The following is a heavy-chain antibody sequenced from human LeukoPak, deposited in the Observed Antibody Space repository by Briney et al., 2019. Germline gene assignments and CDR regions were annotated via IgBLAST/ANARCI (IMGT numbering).Heavy chain of an antibody. D-gene: IGHD3-10*01. CDR2: ISSSSSYI. J-gene: IGHJ4*02. CDR3: ARDYYGSRSLFDY. Sequence: GGSLRLSCAASGFTFSSYSMNWVRQAPGKGLEWVSSISSSSSYIYYADSVKGRFTISRDNAKNSLYLQMNSLRAEDTAVYYCARDYYGSRSLFDYWGQGTLVTVSS. V-gene: IGHV3-21*01. CDR1: GFTFSSYS.